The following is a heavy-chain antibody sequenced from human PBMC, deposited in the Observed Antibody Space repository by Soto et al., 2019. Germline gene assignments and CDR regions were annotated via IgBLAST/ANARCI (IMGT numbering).Heavy chain of an antibody. Sequence: GASVKVSCKASGYTFTGYYMHWVRQAPGQGLEWMGWINPNSGGTNYAQKFQGWVTMTRDTSISTAYMELSRLRSDDTAVYYCAREPVTSGWYYYGMDVWGQGTTVTVSS. J-gene: IGHJ6*02. CDR3: AREPVTSGWYYYGMDV. D-gene: IGHD6-19*01. CDR1: GYTFTGYY. V-gene: IGHV1-2*04. CDR2: INPNSGGT.